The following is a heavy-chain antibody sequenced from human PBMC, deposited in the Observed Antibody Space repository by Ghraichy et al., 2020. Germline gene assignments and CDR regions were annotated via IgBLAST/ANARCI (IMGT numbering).Heavy chain of an antibody. V-gene: IGHV4-34*01. CDR1: GGSFSGYY. Sequence: SQTLSLTCAVYGGSFSGYYWSWIRQPPGKGLEWIGEINHSGSTNYNPSLKSRVTISVDTSKNQFSLKLSSVTAADTAVYYCARGFVYGIAVDPKAFDIWGQGTMVTVSS. D-gene: IGHD6-19*01. J-gene: IGHJ3*02. CDR3: ARGFVYGIAVDPKAFDI. CDR2: INHSGST.